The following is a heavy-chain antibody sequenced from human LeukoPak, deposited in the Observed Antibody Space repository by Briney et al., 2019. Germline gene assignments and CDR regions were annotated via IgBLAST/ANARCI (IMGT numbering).Heavy chain of an antibody. CDR3: ARHLGYCSDGSCYSTYFDY. V-gene: IGHV4-38-2*01. J-gene: IGHJ4*02. D-gene: IGHD2-15*01. CDR1: VYLLNNGYY. Sequence: SETLSLTCAVSVYLLNNGYYWGGIRQPPGKGVEWSGSIYHTGDSYYNPSLNRRVTISASTSRHLFSLRLTSVTAAATAVYYCARHLGYCSDGSCYSTYFDYWGQGAPVTVSS. CDR2: IYHTGDS.